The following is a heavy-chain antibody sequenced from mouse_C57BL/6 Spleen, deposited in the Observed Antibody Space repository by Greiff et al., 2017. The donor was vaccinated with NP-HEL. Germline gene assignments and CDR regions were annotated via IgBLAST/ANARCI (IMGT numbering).Heavy chain of an antibody. Sequence: EVQLQESGPGLVKPSQSLSLTCSVTGYPITSGYYWNWIRQFPGNKLEWMGYISYDGSNNYNPSLKNRISITRDTSKNQFFLKLNSVTTEDTATYYCARDPIYYYGSYWYFDVWGTGTTVTVSS. CDR1: GYPITSGYY. J-gene: IGHJ1*03. V-gene: IGHV3-6*01. CDR2: ISYDGSN. CDR3: ARDPIYYYGSYWYFDV. D-gene: IGHD1-1*01.